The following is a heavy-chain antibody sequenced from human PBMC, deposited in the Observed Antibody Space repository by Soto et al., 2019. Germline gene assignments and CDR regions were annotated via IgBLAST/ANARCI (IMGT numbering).Heavy chain of an antibody. Sequence: GESLKISCKASGYSFSTYWIAWVRQRPGKGLDWMGIIYPGDSDTRYSPSFQGQVTISVDNSTDTAYLEWTTLRASDSAMYYCARDEEPYVVVPAAALDYWGQGTLVTVSS. V-gene: IGHV5-51*01. CDR3: ARDEEPYVVVPAAALDY. CDR2: IYPGDSDT. J-gene: IGHJ4*02. D-gene: IGHD2-2*01. CDR1: GYSFSTYW.